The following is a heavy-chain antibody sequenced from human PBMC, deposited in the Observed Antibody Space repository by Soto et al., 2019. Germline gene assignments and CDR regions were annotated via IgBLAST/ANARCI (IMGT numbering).Heavy chain of an antibody. CDR3: ARAFHSPYLEWGSYGMDV. CDR2: IIPIFGTA. D-gene: IGHD3-3*01. CDR1: GGTFSSYA. Sequence: QVQLVQSGAEVKKPGSSVKVSCKASGGTFSSYAISWVRQAPGQGLEWMGGIIPIFGTANYAQKFQGRVTITADESTSTAYMELSSLRSEDTAVYYCARAFHSPYLEWGSYGMDVWGQGTTVTVSS. V-gene: IGHV1-69*01. J-gene: IGHJ6*02.